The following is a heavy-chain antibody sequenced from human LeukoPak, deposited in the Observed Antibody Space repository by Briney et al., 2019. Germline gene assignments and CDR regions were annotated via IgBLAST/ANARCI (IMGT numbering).Heavy chain of an antibody. CDR1: GFTFSSYG. Sequence: PGGSLRLSCAASGFTFSSYGMHWARQAPGKGLEWVAVIWYDGSNKYYADSVKGRFTISRDNSKNTLYLQMNSLRAEDTAVYYCARDYYDSSGYYLGGYFDYWGQGTLVTVSS. J-gene: IGHJ4*02. CDR3: ARDYYDSSGYYLGGYFDY. D-gene: IGHD3-22*01. V-gene: IGHV3-33*01. CDR2: IWYDGSNK.